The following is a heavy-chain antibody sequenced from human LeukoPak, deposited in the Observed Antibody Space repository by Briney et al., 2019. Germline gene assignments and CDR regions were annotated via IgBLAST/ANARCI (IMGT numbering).Heavy chain of an antibody. CDR3: ARLRYSSSWFYYYYMDV. V-gene: IGHV5-51*01. J-gene: IGHJ6*03. CDR1: GYSFTSYW. CDR2: IYPGDSDT. D-gene: IGHD6-13*01. Sequence: GESLKISCKGSGYSFTSYWIGWVRQMPGKGLEWMGIIYPGDSDTRYSPSFQGQVTTSADKSISTAYLQWSSLKASDTAMYYCARLRYSSSWFYYYYMDVWGKGTTVTVSS.